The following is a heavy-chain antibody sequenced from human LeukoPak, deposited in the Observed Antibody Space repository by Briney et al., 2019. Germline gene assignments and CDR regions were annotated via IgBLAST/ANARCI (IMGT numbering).Heavy chain of an antibody. V-gene: IGHV1-2*02. J-gene: IGHJ4*02. CDR2: INPNSGGT. Sequence: ASVKVSCKASGYTFTRYYMHWVGQAPGQGLEWMGWINPNSGGTNYAQKFQGRVTMTRDTSISTDYMELSRLRSDDTAVYYCARDLDYYDRGGFDYWGQGTLVTVSS. CDR3: ARDLDYYDRGGFDY. CDR1: GYTFTRYY. D-gene: IGHD3-22*01.